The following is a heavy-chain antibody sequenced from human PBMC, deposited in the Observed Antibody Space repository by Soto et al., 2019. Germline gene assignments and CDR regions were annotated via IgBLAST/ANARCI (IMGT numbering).Heavy chain of an antibody. CDR3: AVLVFGIAAAGTDILDY. CDR1: GYTFTSYG. J-gene: IGHJ4*02. CDR2: ISAYNGNT. V-gene: IGHV1-18*01. Sequence: ASVKVSCKASGYTFTSYGISWVRQAPGQGLEWMGWISAYNGNTNYAQKLQGRVTMTTDTSTSTAYMELRSLRSDDTAVYYCAVLVFGIAAAGTDILDYWGQGTLVTVSS. D-gene: IGHD6-13*01.